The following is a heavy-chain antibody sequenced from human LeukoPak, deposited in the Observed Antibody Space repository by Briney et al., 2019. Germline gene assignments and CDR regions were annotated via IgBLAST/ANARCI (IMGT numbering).Heavy chain of an antibody. CDR2: FDPEDGET. V-gene: IGHV1-24*01. CDR3: ATHLTRDIVVVPAAISSHRNWFDP. Sequence: GASVKVSCKVSGYTLTELSMHWVRQAPGKGLERMGGFDPEDGETNYAQKFQGRVTMTEDTSTDTAYMELSSLRSEDTAVYYCATHLTRDIVVVPAAISSHRNWFDPWGQGTLVTVSS. CDR1: GYTLTELS. D-gene: IGHD2-2*02. J-gene: IGHJ5*02.